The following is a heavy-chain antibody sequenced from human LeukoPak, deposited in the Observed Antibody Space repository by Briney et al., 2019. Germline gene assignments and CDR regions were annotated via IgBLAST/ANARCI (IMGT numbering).Heavy chain of an antibody. J-gene: IGHJ3*02. Sequence: PGGSLRLSCAASEFTFSGSWMHWVRQAPGKGLVWVSRINTDGISTSYADSVKGRFTISRDNAKNTLYLQMNSLRAEDTAVYYCARDGYAFDIWGQGTMVTVSS. CDR2: INTDGIST. CDR3: ARDGYAFDI. CDR1: EFTFSGSW. V-gene: IGHV3-74*01.